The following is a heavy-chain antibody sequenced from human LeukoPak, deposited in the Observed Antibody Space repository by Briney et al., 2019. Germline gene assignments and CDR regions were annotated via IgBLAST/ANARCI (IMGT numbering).Heavy chain of an antibody. CDR3: ARDRGSSGWYLLGY. J-gene: IGHJ4*02. CDR2: ISTRDNTI. D-gene: IGHD6-19*01. CDR1: GFTFSDYY. V-gene: IGHV3-11*01. Sequence: GGSLRLSCTASGFTFSDYYMSWIRQTPGKGLEWLSYISTRDNTIQYADSVKGRFTISRDNANNSVFLQMNNLRAEDSAIYYCARDRGSSGWYLLGYWGQGTLVTVSS.